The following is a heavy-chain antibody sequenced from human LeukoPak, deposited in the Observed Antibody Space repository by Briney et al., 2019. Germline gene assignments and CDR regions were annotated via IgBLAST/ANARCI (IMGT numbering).Heavy chain of an antibody. Sequence: SETLSLTCTVSGGSISSSSSYWGWIRQPPGEGLEWIGSISYTGSTYYNPSLKSRVTISVDTSKNQFSLKLSSVTAADTAVYYCARVLAAAAHFDYWGQGTLVTASS. J-gene: IGHJ4*02. D-gene: IGHD6-13*01. CDR3: ARVLAAAAHFDY. V-gene: IGHV4-39*01. CDR2: ISYTGST. CDR1: GGSISSSSSY.